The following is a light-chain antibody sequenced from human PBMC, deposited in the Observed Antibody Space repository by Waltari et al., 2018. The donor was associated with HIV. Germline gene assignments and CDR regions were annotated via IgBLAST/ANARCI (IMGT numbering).Light chain of an antibody. J-gene: IGLJ2*01. Sequence: QSALTQPASVSGSPGQSITISCSGTSSHISTYDFVSWYQKHPAKAPKLLIYDVTARPSGVSRRFSGSKSGSTASLTISSIQADDEADYYCSSYTTSNTVVFGPGTKLSVL. CDR1: SSHISTYDF. CDR3: SSYTTSNTVV. CDR2: DVT. V-gene: IGLV2-14*03.